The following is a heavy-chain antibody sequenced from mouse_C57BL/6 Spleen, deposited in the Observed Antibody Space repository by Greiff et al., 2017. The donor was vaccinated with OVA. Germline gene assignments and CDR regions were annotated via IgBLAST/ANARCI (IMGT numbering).Heavy chain of an antibody. V-gene: IGHV1-82*01. CDR3: ARYGTAMDD. D-gene: IGHD4-1*01. Sequence: VQLQQSGPELVKPGASVKISCKASGYAFSSSWMNWVKQRPGKGLEWIGRIYPGDGDTNYNGKFKGKATLTADKSSSTAYMQLSSLTSEDSAVYFCARYGTAMDDWGQGTSVTVSS. CDR1: GYAFSSSW. CDR2: IYPGDGDT. J-gene: IGHJ4*01.